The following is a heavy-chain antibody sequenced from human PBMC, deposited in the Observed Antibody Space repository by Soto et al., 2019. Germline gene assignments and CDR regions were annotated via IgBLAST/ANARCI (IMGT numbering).Heavy chain of an antibody. V-gene: IGHV1-2*02. CDR2: INPNSGGT. CDR1: GYTFTGYY. D-gene: IGHD3-9*01. Sequence: GASVKVPCKASGYTFTGYYMHWVRQAPGQGLEWMGWINPNSGGTNYAQKFQGRVTMTRDTSISTAYMELSRLRSDDTAVYYCARVRFDCLDSPGDYWGQGTLVTVSS. CDR3: ARVRFDCLDSPGDY. J-gene: IGHJ4*02.